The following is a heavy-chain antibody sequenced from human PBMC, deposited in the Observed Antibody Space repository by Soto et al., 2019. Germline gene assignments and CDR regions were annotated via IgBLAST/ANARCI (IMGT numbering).Heavy chain of an antibody. CDR2: IIPMFDIA. J-gene: IGHJ3*02. D-gene: IGHD6-13*01. CDR3: TLGSWSAEVFDI. V-gene: IGHV1-69*02. CDR1: GGSFSIYT. Sequence: QVQLVQSGVEVKKPGSSVKVSCKAAGGSFSIYTVFWVRQAPGQGLEGMGRIIPMFDIANYAQNFQGRVTFNADKFTDTVYMEMLNLRSDDTAVYYFTLGSWSAEVFDIWGQGTLVTVSS.